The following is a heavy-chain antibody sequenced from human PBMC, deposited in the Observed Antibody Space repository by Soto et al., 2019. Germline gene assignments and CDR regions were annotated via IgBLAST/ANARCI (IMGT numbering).Heavy chain of an antibody. CDR1: GYSFTSYW. V-gene: IGHV5-51*01. CDR2: IYPGDSDT. CDR3: ARVKDGYCSSTRCPPNWFHP. D-gene: IGHD2-2*01. Sequence: GESLKISCKGSGYSFTSYWIGWVRQMPGKGLEWMGIIYPGDSDTRYSPSFQGQVTISADKSISTAYLQWSSLKASDTAMYYCARVKDGYCSSTRCPPNWFHPWGQRTLVTGSS. J-gene: IGHJ5*02.